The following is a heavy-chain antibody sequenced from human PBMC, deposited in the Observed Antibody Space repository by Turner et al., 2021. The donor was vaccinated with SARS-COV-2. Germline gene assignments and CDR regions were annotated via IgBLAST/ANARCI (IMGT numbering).Heavy chain of an antibody. CDR3: TTEGYSNYYYYYGMDV. J-gene: IGHJ6*02. CDR1: GFTFSNAW. D-gene: IGHD4-4*01. V-gene: IGHV3-15*01. Sequence: EVQLFESGGGLVKPWGSLRLSCSASGFTFSNAWMSWVRQAPGKGREGVGRNKSKTEGGTKDYAAPVKGRFTISRDDSKNTLKLQMNSLKTEDTAVYYCTTEGYSNYYYYYGMDVWGQGTTVTVSS. CDR2: NKSKTEGGTK.